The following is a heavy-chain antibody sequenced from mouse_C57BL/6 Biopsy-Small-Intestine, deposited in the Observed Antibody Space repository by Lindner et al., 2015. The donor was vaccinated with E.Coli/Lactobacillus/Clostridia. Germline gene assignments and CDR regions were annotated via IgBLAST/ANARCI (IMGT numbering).Heavy chain of an antibody. Sequence: VKVSCKASGYAFTTYATNWVRQAPGQGLEWMGWISTKSGDPTYAQGFTGRFVFSLDTSVSTAYLQVFNLKADDTAVYYCARNINWNYDYWGQGTLVTVSS. CDR1: GYAFTTYA. D-gene: IGHD4-1*02. V-gene: IGHV9-3*02. CDR3: ARNINWNYDY. J-gene: IGHJ4*01. CDR2: ISTKSGDP.